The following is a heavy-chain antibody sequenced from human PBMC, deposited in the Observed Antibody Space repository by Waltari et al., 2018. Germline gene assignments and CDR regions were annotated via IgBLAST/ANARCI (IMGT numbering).Heavy chain of an antibody. CDR3: ASGSNLGGFWSGYYYAGAI. V-gene: IGHV4-4*07. D-gene: IGHD3-3*01. CDR2: IYTSGST. CDR1: GGSISSYY. J-gene: IGHJ3*02. Sequence: QVQLQESGPGLVKPSETLSLTCTVSGGSISSYYWSWIRQPAGKGLEWIGRIYTSGSTNNNPALDSRVTMSVDTSTTQCSLKLSSVTTAETAMYYCASGSNLGGFWSGYYYAGAIWGQGTMVTVSS.